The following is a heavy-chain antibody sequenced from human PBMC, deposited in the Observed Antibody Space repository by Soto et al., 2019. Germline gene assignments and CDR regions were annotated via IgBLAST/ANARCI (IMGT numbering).Heavy chain of an antibody. CDR2: TKSKADGGTI. Sequence: FAASGLIFSNSWMSWVRQVPGKGLEWVGRTKSKADGGTIDYAVIVKGRFTISRDDSRDMLYLQMSSLETEDTAVYYCTTGLSHWGRGTLVTVSS. CDR1: GLIFSNSW. V-gene: IGHV3-15*01. J-gene: IGHJ4*02. CDR3: TTGLSH.